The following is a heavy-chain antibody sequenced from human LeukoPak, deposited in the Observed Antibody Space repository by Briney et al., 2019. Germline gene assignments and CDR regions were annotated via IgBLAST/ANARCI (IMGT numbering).Heavy chain of an antibody. CDR1: GYTFTGYY. V-gene: IGHV1-2*04. J-gene: IGHJ3*02. CDR3: ATEYSSDAFDI. CDR2: INPNSGGT. D-gene: IGHD6-13*01. Sequence: GASVKVSCKASGYTFTGYYMHWVRQAPGQGLEWTGWINPNSGGTNYAQKFQGWVTMTRDTSISTAYMELSSLRSEDTAVYYCATEYSSDAFDIWGQGTMVTVSS.